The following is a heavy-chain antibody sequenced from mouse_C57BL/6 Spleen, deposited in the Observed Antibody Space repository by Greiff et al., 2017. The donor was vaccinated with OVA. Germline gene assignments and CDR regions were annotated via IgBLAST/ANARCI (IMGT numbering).Heavy chain of an antibody. D-gene: IGHD2-1*01. CDR1: GYTFTDYY. CDR2: INPNNGGT. Sequence: EVKLEESGPELVKPGASVKISCKASGYTFTDYYMNWVKQSHGKSLEWIGDINPNNGGTSYNQKFKGKATLTVDKSSSTAYMELRSLTSEDSAVYYCARRVYYGNYVPFAYWGQGTLVTVSA. V-gene: IGHV1-26*01. CDR3: ARRVYYGNYVPFAY. J-gene: IGHJ3*01.